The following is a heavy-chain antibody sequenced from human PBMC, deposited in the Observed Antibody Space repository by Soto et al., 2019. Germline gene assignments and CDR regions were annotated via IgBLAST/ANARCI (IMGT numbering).Heavy chain of an antibody. CDR1: GGSISSSSYY. D-gene: IGHD2-2*02. CDR3: ASTDYTPLGYYYYGMDV. V-gene: IGHV4-39*01. J-gene: IGHJ6*02. Sequence: SETLSLTCTVSGGSISSSSYYWGWIRQPPGKGLEWIGSIYYSGSTYYNPSLKSRVTISVDTSKNQFSLKLSCVTAADTAVYYCASTDYTPLGYYYYGMDVWGQGTTVTVSS. CDR2: IYYSGST.